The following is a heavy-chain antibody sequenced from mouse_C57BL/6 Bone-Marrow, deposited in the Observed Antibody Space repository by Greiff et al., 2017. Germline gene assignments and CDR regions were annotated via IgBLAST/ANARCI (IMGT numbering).Heavy chain of an antibody. CDR2: IDPSDSYT. Sequence: QVQLKQPGAELVKPGASVKLSCKASGYTFTSYWMQWVKQRPGQGLEWIGEIDPSDSYTNYNQKFKGKATLTVDTSSSTAYMQLSSLTSEDSAVYYCARDDGYLFAYWGQGTLVTVSA. J-gene: IGHJ3*01. V-gene: IGHV1-50*01. D-gene: IGHD2-3*01. CDR3: ARDDGYLFAY. CDR1: GYTFTSYW.